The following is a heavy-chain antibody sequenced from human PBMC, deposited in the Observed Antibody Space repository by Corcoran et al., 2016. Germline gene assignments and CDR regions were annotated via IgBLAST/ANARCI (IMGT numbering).Heavy chain of an antibody. CDR2: IYYSGST. J-gene: IGHJ3*02. V-gene: IGHV4-59*01. D-gene: IGHD4-17*01. Sequence: QVQLQESGPGLVKPSETPSLTCNVSGGSISSYYWSWIRQPPGKGLEWIGYIYYSGSTNYNPSLKSRVTISVETSKNQFSLKLSSVTAADTAVYYCARGMYGDPGAFDIWGQGTMVTVSS. CDR1: GGSISSYY. CDR3: ARGMYGDPGAFDI.